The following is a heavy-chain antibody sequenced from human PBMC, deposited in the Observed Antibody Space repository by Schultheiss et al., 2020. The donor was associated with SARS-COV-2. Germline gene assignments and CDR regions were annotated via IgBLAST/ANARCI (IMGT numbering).Heavy chain of an antibody. J-gene: IGHJ2*01. CDR3: ASHDYYDSSGYYYTWSLVL. CDR2: ISGSGGST. CDR1: GFTFSSYA. V-gene: IGHV3-23*01. Sequence: GGSLRLSCAASGFTFSSYAMSWVRQAPGKGLEWVSAISGSGGSTYYADSVKGRFTISRDNSKNTLYLQMNSLRAEDTAVYYCASHDYYDSSGYYYTWSLVLWTRGT. D-gene: IGHD3-22*01.